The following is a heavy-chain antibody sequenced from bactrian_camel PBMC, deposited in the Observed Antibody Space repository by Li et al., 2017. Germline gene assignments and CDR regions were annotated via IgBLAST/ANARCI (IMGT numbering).Heavy chain of an antibody. J-gene: IGHJ6*01. V-gene: IGHV3S40*01. D-gene: IGHD6*01. CDR2: IHTGGGVT. CDR1: GFTFSSYD. Sequence: VQLVESGGGLVQPGGSLRLSCAASGFTFSSYDMTWVRQASGKGLEWVSAIHTGGGVTHYAEPMKGRFTIFGDNAKNTVILQMNGLKLEDSAVYYCATDFGGSWYGLTGGYWGQGTQVTVS. CDR3: ATDFGGSWYGLTGGY.